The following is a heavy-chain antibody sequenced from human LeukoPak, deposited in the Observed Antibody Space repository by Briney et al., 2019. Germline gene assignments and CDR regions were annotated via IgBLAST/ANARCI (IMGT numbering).Heavy chain of an antibody. CDR3: ARDPTHDYYDSSGVSFDY. J-gene: IGHJ4*02. CDR2: ISGSGGST. D-gene: IGHD3-22*01. V-gene: IGHV3-23*01. CDR1: GFTFDIYA. Sequence: GGSLRLSCVASGFTFDIYAMSWVRQAPGKGLEWVSAISGSGGSTYYADSVKGRFTISRDNSKNTLYLQMNSLRAEDTAVYYCARDPTHDYYDSSGVSFDYWGQGTLVTVPS.